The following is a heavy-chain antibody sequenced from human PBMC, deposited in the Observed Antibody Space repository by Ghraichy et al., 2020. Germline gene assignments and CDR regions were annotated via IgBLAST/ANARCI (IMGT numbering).Heavy chain of an antibody. J-gene: IGHJ4*02. D-gene: IGHD2-15*01. CDR2: VDQSGNT. Sequence: SETPSLTCAVSGDSITNTNWWSWVRQPPGKGLEWIGEVDQSGNTNYNPSLKSRVIISVDKSKTQFFLNLNSVTAADTATYYCARVRCSGGSCFYLDYWGQGTLVTVSS. V-gene: IGHV4-4*02. CDR1: GDSITNTNW. CDR3: ARVRCSGGSCFYLDY.